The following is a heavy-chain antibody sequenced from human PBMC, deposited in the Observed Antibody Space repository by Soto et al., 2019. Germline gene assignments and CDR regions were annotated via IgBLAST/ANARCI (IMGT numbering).Heavy chain of an antibody. V-gene: IGHV4-59*08. D-gene: IGHD5-12*01. CDR3: ARRYSGYGDY. CDR2: IYFSGSA. CDR1: GGSITSYH. Sequence: PSETLSLTCTVSGGSITSYHWSWIRQPPGKGLEWIGYIYFSGSANYNPSLKSRVTISVDTSKNQFSLKLSSVTAADTAVYYCARRYSGYGDYWGQGTLVTVSS. J-gene: IGHJ4*02.